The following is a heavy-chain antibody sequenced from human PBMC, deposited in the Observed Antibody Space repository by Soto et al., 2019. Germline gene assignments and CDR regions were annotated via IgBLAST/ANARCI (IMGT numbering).Heavy chain of an antibody. CDR1: GGSFSGYY. J-gene: IGHJ5*02. D-gene: IGHD2-2*01. V-gene: IGHV4-34*01. CDR3: ARARGYCSSTSCYLNWFDP. Sequence: QVQLQQWGAGLLKPSETLSLTCAVYGGSFSGYYWSWIRQPPGKGLEWIGEINHSGSTNYNPSLQSRVTISVDTSTNQFSLKLSSVTAADTAVYYCARARGYCSSTSCYLNWFDPWGQGTLVTVSS. CDR2: INHSGST.